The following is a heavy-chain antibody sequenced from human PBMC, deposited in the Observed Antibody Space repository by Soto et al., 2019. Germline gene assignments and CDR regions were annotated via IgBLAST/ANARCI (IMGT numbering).Heavy chain of an antibody. CDR2: ISSSSSYI. J-gene: IGHJ4*02. Sequence: PGGSLRLSCAASGFTFSSYSMNWVRQAPGKGLEWFSSISSSSSYIYYADSVKGRFTISRDNAKNSLYLQMNILRAEDTAVYYCATGEYYYDSSGYYYCWGQGTLVTVSS. V-gene: IGHV3-21*01. CDR3: ATGEYYYDSSGYYYC. D-gene: IGHD3-22*01. CDR1: GFTFSSYS.